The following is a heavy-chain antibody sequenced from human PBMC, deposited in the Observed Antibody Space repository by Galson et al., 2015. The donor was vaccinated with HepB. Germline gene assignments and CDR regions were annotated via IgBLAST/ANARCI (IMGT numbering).Heavy chain of an antibody. Sequence: SLRLSCAASGFTFSSYAMSWVRQAPGKGLEWVSAISGSGGSTYYADSVKGRFTISRDNSKNTLYLQMNSLRAEDTAVYYCAKGFVRGKWLVLPFDYWGQGTLVTVSS. CDR1: GFTFSSYA. CDR2: ISGSGGST. CDR3: AKGFVRGKWLVLPFDY. V-gene: IGHV3-23*01. D-gene: IGHD6-19*01. J-gene: IGHJ4*02.